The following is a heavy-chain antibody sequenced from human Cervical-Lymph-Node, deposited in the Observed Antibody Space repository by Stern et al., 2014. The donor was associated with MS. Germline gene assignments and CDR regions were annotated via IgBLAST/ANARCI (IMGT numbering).Heavy chain of an antibody. V-gene: IGHV2-5*02. D-gene: IGHD1-20*01. J-gene: IGHJ4*02. CDR3: AHRISGLNDNWNGGVLNY. CDR1: GFSLTTSVVG. CDR2: IYLVDDK. Sequence: QVTLRESGPTRVTPTQTLTLTCTFSGFSLTTSVVGVAWIRQPPGKALEWLAGIYLVDDKRYSPSLKSRLTITKDPSKNQVVLTMTNMEPVDTATYYCAHRISGLNDNWNGGVLNYWGQGTLVTVSS.